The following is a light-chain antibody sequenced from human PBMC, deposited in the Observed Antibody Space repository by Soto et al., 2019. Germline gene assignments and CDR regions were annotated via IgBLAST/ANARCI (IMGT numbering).Light chain of an antibody. CDR3: QQYNNWRYT. J-gene: IGKJ2*01. Sequence: EVVFTQSPVTLSLSPGERATLSCRASQSFRGLLAWYQQKPGQAPRLLIYDAYNRATGIPPRLSCSGSGKDLTLAISSLEPEDSAVYYCQQYNNWRYTFGQGTKVDIK. V-gene: IGKV3-11*01. CDR1: QSFRGL. CDR2: DAY.